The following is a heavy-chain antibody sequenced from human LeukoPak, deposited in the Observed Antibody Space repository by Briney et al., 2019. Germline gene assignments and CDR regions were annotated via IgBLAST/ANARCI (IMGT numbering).Heavy chain of an antibody. D-gene: IGHD3-3*01. CDR1: GDSISSSNYY. V-gene: IGHV4-39*07. J-gene: IGHJ4*02. CDR3: ARGGFLEWSRFDY. Sequence: SETLSLTCTVSGDSISSSNYYWIWIRQPPGKGLEWIGTFLYSGGTYYNPSLKSRVTISVDTSKNQFSLKLSSVTAADTAVYYCARGGFLEWSRFDYWGQGTLVTVSS. CDR2: FLYSGGT.